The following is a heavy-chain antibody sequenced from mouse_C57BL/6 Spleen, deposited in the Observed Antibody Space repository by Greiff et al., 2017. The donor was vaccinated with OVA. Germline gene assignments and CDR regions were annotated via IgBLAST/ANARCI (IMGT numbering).Heavy chain of an antibody. CDR1: GYSFTGYY. Sequence: EVQLQQSGPELVKPGASVKISCKASGYSFTGYYMNWVKQSPEKSLEWIGEINPSTGGTTYNQKFKAKATLTVDKSSSTAYMQLKSLTSEDSAVYYCARGRLLMDYWGQGTSVTVSS. CDR3: ARGRLLMDY. V-gene: IGHV1-42*01. CDR2: INPSTGGT. J-gene: IGHJ4*01. D-gene: IGHD2-3*01.